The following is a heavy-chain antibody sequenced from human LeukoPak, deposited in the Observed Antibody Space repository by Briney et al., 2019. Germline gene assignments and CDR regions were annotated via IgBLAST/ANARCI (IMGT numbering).Heavy chain of an antibody. CDR3: ASTAMRESIFDY. CDR2: ISSSGSTI. D-gene: IGHD5-18*01. J-gene: IGHJ4*02. Sequence: GGSLRLSCAASGFTFSDYYMSWIRQAPGKGLEWVSYISSSGSTIYYADSVKGRFTISRDNAKNSLYLQMNSLRAEDTAVYYCASTAMRESIFDYWGQGTLVTVSS. CDR1: GFTFSDYY. V-gene: IGHV3-11*01.